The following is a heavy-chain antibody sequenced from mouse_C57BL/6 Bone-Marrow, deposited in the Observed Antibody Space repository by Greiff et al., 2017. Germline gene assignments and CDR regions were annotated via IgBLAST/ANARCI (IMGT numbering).Heavy chain of an antibody. V-gene: IGHV1-76*01. CDR3: ATNYSGSSWRYFDY. CDR2: IYPGSGNT. D-gene: IGHD1-1*01. J-gene: IGHJ2*01. Sequence: VQLQQSGAELVRPGASVKLSCKASGYTFTAYYINWVKQRPGQGLEWIARIYPGSGNTYYNEKFKGKATLTAEKSSSTAYMQLSSLTSEGSAVYFCATNYSGSSWRYFDYWGQGTTLTVSS. CDR1: GYTFTAYY.